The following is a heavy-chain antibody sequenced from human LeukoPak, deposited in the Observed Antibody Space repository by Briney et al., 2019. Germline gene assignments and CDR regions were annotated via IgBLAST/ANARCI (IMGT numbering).Heavy chain of an antibody. CDR1: GFTFSSYS. V-gene: IGHV3-48*01. CDR3: AREYLLSPLFSGYYTSAFDI. D-gene: IGHD3-3*01. CDR2: ISSSSSTI. Sequence: GGSLRLSCAASGFTFSSYSMNWVRQAPGKGLEWVSYISSSSSTIYYADSVKGRFTISRDNAKNSLYLQMNSLRAEDTVVYYCAREYLLSPLFSGYYTSAFDIWGQGTMVTVSS. J-gene: IGHJ3*02.